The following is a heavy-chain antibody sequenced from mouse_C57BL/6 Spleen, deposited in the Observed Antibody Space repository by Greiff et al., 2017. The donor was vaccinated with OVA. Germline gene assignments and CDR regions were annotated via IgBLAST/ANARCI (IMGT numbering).Heavy chain of an antibody. V-gene: IGHV1-52*01. Sequence: QVQLQQPGAELVRPGSSVKLSCKASGYTFTSYWMHWVKQRPIQGLEWIGNIDPSDSETHYNQKFKDKATLTVDKSSSTAYMQLSSLTSEDSAVYYCARSYYDYDVDYYAMDYWGQGTSVTVSS. D-gene: IGHD2-4*01. CDR2: IDPSDSET. CDR3: ARSYYDYDVDYYAMDY. CDR1: GYTFTSYW. J-gene: IGHJ4*01.